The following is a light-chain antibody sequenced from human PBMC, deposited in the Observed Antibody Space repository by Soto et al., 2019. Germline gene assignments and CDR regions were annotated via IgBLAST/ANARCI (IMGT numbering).Light chain of an antibody. Sequence: EIVLMQSPSTLSLSPGERATLSCRASQSVSSTFFSWYQQKPGQAPRLLIFDASNRATGIADRFSGSGSGTDFTLTISRLEPEDFAVYFCQQYGNSPYTFGQWTKLEI. CDR1: QSVSSTF. CDR2: DAS. CDR3: QQYGNSPYT. J-gene: IGKJ2*01. V-gene: IGKV3-20*01.